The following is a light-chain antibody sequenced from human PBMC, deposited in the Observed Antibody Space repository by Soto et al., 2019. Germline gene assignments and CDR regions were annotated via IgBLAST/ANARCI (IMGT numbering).Light chain of an antibody. CDR3: QHYNSYSEA. J-gene: IGKJ1*01. CDR2: NAS. V-gene: IGKV1-5*03. CDR1: QTICSW. Sequence: DIEMTQSPSTLSGYVGDRVTLXXRASQTICSWLVWYQQKPGTAPQXLVYNASPLKSWGPSMFSGRGAGTEFTLTISSLQPADFATYYCQHYNSYSEAFGQGTKVDI.